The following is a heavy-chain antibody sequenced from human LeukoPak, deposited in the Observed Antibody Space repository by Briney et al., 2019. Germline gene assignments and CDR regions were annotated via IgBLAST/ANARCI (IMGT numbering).Heavy chain of an antibody. J-gene: IGHJ3*02. Sequence: SETLSLTCTVSGYSISSGYYWGWIRQPPGKGLEWIGSIYYSGRTYYNPSLKSRVTISVDTSKNQFSLKLSSVTAADTAVYYCARDPGPKIAAAGNDAFDIWGQGTMVTVSS. D-gene: IGHD6-13*01. CDR3: ARDPGPKIAAAGNDAFDI. CDR1: GYSISSGYY. V-gene: IGHV4-38-2*02. CDR2: IYYSGRT.